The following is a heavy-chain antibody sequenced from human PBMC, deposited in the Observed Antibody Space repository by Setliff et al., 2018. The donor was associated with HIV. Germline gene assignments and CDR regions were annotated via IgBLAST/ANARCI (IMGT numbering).Heavy chain of an antibody. CDR2: IKDRTDNYAT. CDR1: GFTFSGSP. V-gene: IGHV3-73*01. CDR3: TRPQYIYENGGSDY. Sequence: GGSLRLSCAASGFTFSGSPIHWVRQASGKGLEWLGRIKDRTDNYATAYAASVKGRFTIFRDDSANTAYLQINSLEIEDTVVYYCTRPQYIYENGGSDYWGQGTLVTSPQ. D-gene: IGHD3-22*01. J-gene: IGHJ4*02.